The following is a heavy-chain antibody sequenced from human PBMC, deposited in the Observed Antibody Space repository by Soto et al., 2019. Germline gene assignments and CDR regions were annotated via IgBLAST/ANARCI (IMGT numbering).Heavy chain of an antibody. V-gene: IGHV4-4*08. CDR1: GGSISSYY. D-gene: IGHD2-15*01. CDR3: ARERGYCSGGSCPVDY. Sequence: PSETLSLTCTVSGGSISSYYWSWIRQPPGKGLEWIGYIYYSGSTNYNPSLKSRVTISVDTSKNQFSLKLSSVTAADTAVYYCARERGYCSGGSCPVDYWGQGTLVTVSS. CDR2: IYYSGST. J-gene: IGHJ4*02.